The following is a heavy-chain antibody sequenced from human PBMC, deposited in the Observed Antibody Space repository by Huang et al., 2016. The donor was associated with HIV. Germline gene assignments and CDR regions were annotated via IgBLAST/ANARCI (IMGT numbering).Heavy chain of an antibody. CDR3: ATKTAAMDI. CDR1: TFRFGAYW. J-gene: IGHJ6*02. CDR2: IKQDESEK. Sequence: VESGGRLVQPGGSIRLSCVGSTFRFGAYWMSWVRQSPGKGLEVVANIKQDESEKYYVDSVKGRFNISRDNAKKVLFLEMNNVRVEDTATYYCATKTAAMDIWGQGTTVTVS. D-gene: IGHD1-7*01. V-gene: IGHV3-7*01.